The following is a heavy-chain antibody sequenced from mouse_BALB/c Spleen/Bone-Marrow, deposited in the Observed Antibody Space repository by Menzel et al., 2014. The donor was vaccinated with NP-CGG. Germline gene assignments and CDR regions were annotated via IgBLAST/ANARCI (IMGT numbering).Heavy chain of an antibody. Sequence: QVHVKQSGAELARPGASVKMSCRASGYTFTYYTMYWVKQRPGQGLEWIGYINPNSDYTNYNQKFKDKATLTADKSSSTAYMQLSSLTSEDSVVYYCAREVYGSWFAYWGQGTLVTVSA. CDR2: INPNSDYT. CDR3: AREVYGSWFAY. V-gene: IGHV1-4*01. CDR1: GYTFTYYT. J-gene: IGHJ3*01. D-gene: IGHD2-2*01.